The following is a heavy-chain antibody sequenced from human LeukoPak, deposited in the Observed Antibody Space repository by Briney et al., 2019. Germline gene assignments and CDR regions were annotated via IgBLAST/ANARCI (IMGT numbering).Heavy chain of an antibody. J-gene: IGHJ4*02. CDR1: GYSISSGYY. Sequence: PSETLSLTCTVSGYSISSGYYWGWIRQPPGKGLEWIGSIYHSGRTFYNPSLKSRVTISVDTSKNQFSLKLSSVTAADTAVYYCARGWGGSESSHFDYWGQGTLVTVSS. D-gene: IGHD2-15*01. CDR2: IYHSGRT. CDR3: ARGWGGSESSHFDY. V-gene: IGHV4-38-2*02.